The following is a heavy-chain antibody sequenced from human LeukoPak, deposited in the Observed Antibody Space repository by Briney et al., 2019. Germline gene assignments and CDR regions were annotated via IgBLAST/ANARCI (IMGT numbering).Heavy chain of an antibody. CDR1: GFTFSRYW. V-gene: IGHV3-21*01. J-gene: IGHJ4*02. Sequence: GGSLRLSCAASGFTFSRYWMHWVRQAPGKGLMWVSSISSSSSYIYYADSVKGRFTISRDNAKNSLYLQMNSLRVEDTAVYYCARGGGDILTGYYIYFDYWGQGILVTVSS. CDR3: ARGGGDILTGYYIYFDY. CDR2: ISSSSSYI. D-gene: IGHD3-9*01.